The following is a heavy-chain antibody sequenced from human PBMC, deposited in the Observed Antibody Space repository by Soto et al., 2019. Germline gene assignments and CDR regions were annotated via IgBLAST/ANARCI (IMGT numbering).Heavy chain of an antibody. Sequence: ASVKVSCKASGYTFTSYAMHWVRQAPGQGLEWMGIINPSGGSTSYAQKFQGRVTMTRDTSTSTVYMELSSLRSEDTAVYYCAATFDSHVILYYGMDVWGQGTTVTVSS. J-gene: IGHJ6*02. CDR1: GYTFTSYA. V-gene: IGHV1-46*01. CDR2: INPSGGST. D-gene: IGHD3-16*01. CDR3: AATFDSHVILYYGMDV.